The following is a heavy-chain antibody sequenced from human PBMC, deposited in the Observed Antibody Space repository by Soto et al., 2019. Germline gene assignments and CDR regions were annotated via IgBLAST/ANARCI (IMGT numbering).Heavy chain of an antibody. V-gene: IGHV3-30-3*01. CDR2: ISYDGSNK. J-gene: IGHJ6*02. CDR3: ARDRVPLLYSSSSYYYGMDV. D-gene: IGHD6-6*01. CDR1: GFTFSSYA. Sequence: VGSLRLSCAASGFTFSSYAMHWVRQAPGKGLEWVAVISYDGSNKYYADSVKGRFTISRDNSKNTLYLQMNSLRAEDTAVYYCARDRVPLLYSSSSYYYGMDVWGQGTTVTVSS.